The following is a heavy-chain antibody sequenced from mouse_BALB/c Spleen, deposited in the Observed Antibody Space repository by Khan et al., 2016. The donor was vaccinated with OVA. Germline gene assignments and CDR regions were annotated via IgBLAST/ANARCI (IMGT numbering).Heavy chain of an antibody. CDR3: SRGDYGNLYYFDY. CDR1: GFSLTSYG. Sequence: QVQLKQSGPGLVAPSQSLSITCTVSGFSLTSYGVHWVRQPPGKGMEWLGVIWAGGSTNYNSALMSRLSISRDNTKSKGFLKMNSLQTDDTAMYYCSRGDYGNLYYFDYWGQGTTRTVSS. CDR2: IWAGGST. J-gene: IGHJ2*01. D-gene: IGHD2-1*01. V-gene: IGHV2-9*02.